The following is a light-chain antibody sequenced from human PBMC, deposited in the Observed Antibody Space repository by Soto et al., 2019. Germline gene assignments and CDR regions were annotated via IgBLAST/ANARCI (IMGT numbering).Light chain of an antibody. CDR2: DVS. V-gene: IGLV2-11*01. CDR3: CSYAGSYTDV. CDR1: SSDVGGYNY. J-gene: IGLJ1*01. Sequence: QSALTQPRSVSGSPGQSVTISCTGTSSDVGGYNYVSWYQQHPGKAPQFMIYDVSKRPSGVPDRFSGSKSGNMASLTISGLQAEDEADYYCCSYAGSYTDVFGTGTKLTVL.